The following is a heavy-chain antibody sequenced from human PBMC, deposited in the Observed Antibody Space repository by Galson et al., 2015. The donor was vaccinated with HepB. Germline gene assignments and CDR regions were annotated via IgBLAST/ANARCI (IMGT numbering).Heavy chain of an antibody. CDR1: GDSITTYY. CDR2: MYYSGNT. D-gene: IGHD3-16*01. Sequence: SETLSLTCTVSGDSITTYYWSWIRQPPGKGLEWIGYMYYSGNTIYNSYLKSRVTISRDTSKKQFSLKLSSVTAADTAMYYCARDPFGVVMGWFDSWGQGTLDTGTS. CDR3: ARDPFGVVMGWFDS. V-gene: IGHV4-59*01. J-gene: IGHJ5*01.